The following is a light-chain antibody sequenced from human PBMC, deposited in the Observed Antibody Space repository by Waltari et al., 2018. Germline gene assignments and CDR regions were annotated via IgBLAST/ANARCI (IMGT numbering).Light chain of an antibody. CDR1: QRLRSSDGNTY. CDR3: RQHTHWPHT. Sequence: VVLPQSPLSRPGTLGQPASSSCRSSQRLRSSDGNTYLSWFPQRPGQSPRRLIYYVSNRDSGVPDRFSGSGSGTDFTLKISRVEADDVGADYCRQHTHWPHTFGQGTKLEIK. CDR2: YVS. V-gene: IGKV2-30*01. J-gene: IGKJ2*01.